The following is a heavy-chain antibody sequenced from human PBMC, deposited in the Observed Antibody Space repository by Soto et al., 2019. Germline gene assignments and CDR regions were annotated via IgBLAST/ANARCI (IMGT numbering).Heavy chain of an antibody. CDR1: GYTFSNFA. CDR2: INPYNGDA. Sequence: QVQLLQSAAELKGPGASVTVSCRASGYTFSNFAFTWVRQAPGHGFQWIGSINPYNGDAQYAYWFEGRATLTLDSSTTTAYLKLRNLRYDNTAIYFCAKAYSGGESCNTPSCPPGAWGQGTLVTVCS. J-gene: IGHJ4*01. V-gene: IGHV1-18*01. D-gene: IGHD4-17*01. CDR3: AKAYSGGESCNTPSCPPGA.